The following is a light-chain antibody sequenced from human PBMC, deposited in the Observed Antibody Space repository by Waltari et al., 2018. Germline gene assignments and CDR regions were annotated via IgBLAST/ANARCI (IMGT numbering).Light chain of an antibody. J-gene: IGLJ2*01. CDR2: DND. Sequence: QSILTQPPSVSAAPGPKVTIPCSSGSSNNENWRLSWYPQLPGTAPKLVIYDNDKRPSGVSGRFSGSKSGASATLGISGLQTGDEAVYYCGTWDSSLRSALFGGGTNLTVL. V-gene: IGLV1-51*01. CDR3: GTWDSSLRSAL. CDR1: SSNNENWR.